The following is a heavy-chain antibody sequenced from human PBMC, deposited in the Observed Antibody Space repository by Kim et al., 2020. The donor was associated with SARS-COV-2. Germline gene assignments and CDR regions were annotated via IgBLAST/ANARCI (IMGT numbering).Heavy chain of an antibody. J-gene: IGHJ5*02. CDR3: ARHAARSDNWFDP. CDR2: IYYSGST. Sequence: SETLSLTCTVSGGSISSSSYYWGWIRQPPGKGLEWIGSIYYSGSTYYNPSLKSRVTISVDTSKNQFSLKLSSVTAADTAVYYCARHAARSDNWFDPWGQGTLVTVSS. CDR1: GGSISSSSYY. V-gene: IGHV4-39*01.